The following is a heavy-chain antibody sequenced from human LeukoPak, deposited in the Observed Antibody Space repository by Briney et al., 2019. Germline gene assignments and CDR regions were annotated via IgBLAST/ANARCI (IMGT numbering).Heavy chain of an antibody. CDR2: ISGSGGST. V-gene: IGHV3-23*01. CDR3: ARDSSHYLGSSDY. D-gene: IGHD6-6*01. CDR1: GFTFSSYA. J-gene: IGHJ4*02. Sequence: GGSLRLSCAASGFTFSSYAMSWVRQAPGKGLEWVSAISGSGGSTYYADSMKGRFTISRDNTKNTLNLQMNSLRADDTAMYYCARDSSHYLGSSDYWGQGTLVTVSS.